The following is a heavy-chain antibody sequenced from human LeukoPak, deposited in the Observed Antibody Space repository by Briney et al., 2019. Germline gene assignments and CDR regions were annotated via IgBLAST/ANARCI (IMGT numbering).Heavy chain of an antibody. CDR2: IYYSGTT. CDR3: ARPEGWPAFFDY. V-gene: IGHV4-59*12. CDR1: GGSISTYY. D-gene: IGHD2-15*01. J-gene: IGHJ4*02. Sequence: SETPSLTCTVSGGSISTYYWSWIRQPPGKGLEWIGYIYYSGTTIYNPSLKSRVTISVDTSKNQFSLKLSSVTAADTAVYYCARPEGWPAFFDYWGQGTLVTVSS.